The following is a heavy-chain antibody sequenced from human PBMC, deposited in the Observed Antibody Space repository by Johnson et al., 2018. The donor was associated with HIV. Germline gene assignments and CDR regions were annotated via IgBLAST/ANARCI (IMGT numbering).Heavy chain of an antibody. Sequence: QVQLVESGGGVVQPGRSLRLSCAASGFTFSDYGIHWVRQAPGKGLEWVAVVWSDGNNRYYADSVKGRFDISRENSKNSHYLHMNSLRPEDTAIYYCVREGYSSSSDAFDIWGQGTMVTVSS. V-gene: IGHV3-33*01. J-gene: IGHJ3*02. D-gene: IGHD6-6*01. CDR1: GFTFSDYG. CDR3: VREGYSSSSDAFDI. CDR2: VWSDGNNR.